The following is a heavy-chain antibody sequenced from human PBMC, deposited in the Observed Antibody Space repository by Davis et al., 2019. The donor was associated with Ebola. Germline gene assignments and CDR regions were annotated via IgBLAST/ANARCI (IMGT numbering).Heavy chain of an antibody. CDR1: GFTFSGSA. Sequence: GGSLRPSCAASGFTFSGSAMHWVRQASGKGLEWVSRIRSKANSYATAYAASVKGRFTISRNDSKNTAYLQMNSLKTEDTAVYYCTSTLDGDYVDNWGQGTLVTVSS. J-gene: IGHJ4*02. D-gene: IGHD4-17*01. V-gene: IGHV3-73*01. CDR2: IRSKANSYAT. CDR3: TSTLDGDYVDN.